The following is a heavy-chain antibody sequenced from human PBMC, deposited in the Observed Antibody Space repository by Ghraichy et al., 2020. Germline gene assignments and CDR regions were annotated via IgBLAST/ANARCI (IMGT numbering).Heavy chain of an antibody. D-gene: IGHD6-13*01. CDR1: GFTFSSYA. Sequence: GGSLRLSCAASGFTFSSYAKSWVRQAPGKGLEWVSSIMGSGGRTDYADSVKGRFTVSRDNSKNSLYLQMNSLRGDDTALYYCARYGIGAGGTDYWGQGTLVTVSS. J-gene: IGHJ4*02. V-gene: IGHV3-23*01. CDR3: ARYGIGAGGTDY. CDR2: IMGSGGRT.